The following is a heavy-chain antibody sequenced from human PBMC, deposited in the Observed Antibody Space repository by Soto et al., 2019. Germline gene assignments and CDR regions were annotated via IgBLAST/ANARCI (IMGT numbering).Heavy chain of an antibody. CDR2: IGTAGDP. CDR1: GFTFSSYD. J-gene: IGHJ3*02. V-gene: IGHV3-13*05. CDR3: ARAGRDDAFDI. Sequence: GGSLRLSCAASGFTFSSYDMHWVRQATGKGLEWVTAIGTAGDPYYPGSVKGRFTISRENAKNSLYLQMNSLRAGDTAVYSCARAGRDDAFDIWGQGTMVTVSS.